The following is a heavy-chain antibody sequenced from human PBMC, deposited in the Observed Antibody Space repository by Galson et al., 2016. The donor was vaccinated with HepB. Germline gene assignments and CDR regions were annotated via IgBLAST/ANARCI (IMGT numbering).Heavy chain of an antibody. CDR3: AKGGELRGVYYYYGMDV. V-gene: IGHV3-33*03. Sequence: SLRLSCAASGFTFSSYGMHWVRQAPGKGLEWVAVMWYDGSNKYYADSVKGRFTISRDNPKNTLYMQMNSLRAEDTAVYYCAKGGELRGVYYYYGMDVWGQGTTVTVSS. CDR1: GFTFSSYG. J-gene: IGHJ6*02. CDR2: MWYDGSNK. D-gene: IGHD1-26*01.